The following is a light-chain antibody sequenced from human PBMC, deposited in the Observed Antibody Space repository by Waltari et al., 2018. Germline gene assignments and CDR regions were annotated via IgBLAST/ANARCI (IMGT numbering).Light chain of an antibody. CDR1: PSIGFN. CDR3: QQYNRWPPGT. J-gene: IGKJ1*01. Sequence: ETVVTQSPATLSASPGERATLSCRTSPSIGFNLAWYQQKPGQAPRLLIYHASTRATGIPARFSGSGSETEFTLTISGLQSEDFAVYYCQQYNRWPPGTFGQGTKVEI. CDR2: HAS. V-gene: IGKV3-15*01.